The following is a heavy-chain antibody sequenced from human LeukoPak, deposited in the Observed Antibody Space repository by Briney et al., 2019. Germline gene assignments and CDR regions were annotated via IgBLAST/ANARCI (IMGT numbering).Heavy chain of an antibody. CDR1: GFVVSGNH. Sequence: GGSLRLSCAASGFVVSGNHMTWVRQAPGKGLEWVLVISGSGSTFYADSVKGRLTISRDISKNTVYLQMNNLRAEDTAVYYCAGYGGYSFWGQGTLVTVSS. CDR3: AGYGGYSF. CDR2: ISGSGST. J-gene: IGHJ4*02. V-gene: IGHV3-66*01. D-gene: IGHD4-23*01.